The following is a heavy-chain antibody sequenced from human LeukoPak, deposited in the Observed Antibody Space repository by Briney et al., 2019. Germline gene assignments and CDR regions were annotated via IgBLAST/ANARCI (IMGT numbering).Heavy chain of an antibody. Sequence: ASVEVSCKASGYTFTGYYMHWVRQAPGQGLEWMGWINPNSGGTNYAQKFQGRVTMTRDTSISTAYMELSRLRSDDTAVYYCARGRGYSYGPAFYYFDYWGQGTLVTVSS. CDR2: INPNSGGT. J-gene: IGHJ4*02. V-gene: IGHV1-2*02. CDR3: ARGRGYSYGPAFYYFDY. D-gene: IGHD5-18*01. CDR1: GYTFTGYY.